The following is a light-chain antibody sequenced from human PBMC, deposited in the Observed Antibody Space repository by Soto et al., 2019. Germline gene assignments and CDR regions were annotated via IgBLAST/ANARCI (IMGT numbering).Light chain of an antibody. CDR1: SSDVGDYNY. Sequence: QSALTQPASVSGSPGQSITISCTGSSSDVGDYNYVSWYQQHPGKAPKLMFYEVSNRPSGISNRFSGSKSGNTASLTISGLQAEDEADYYCSSYTTSIVLFGGGTKLTVL. CDR2: EVS. J-gene: IGLJ2*01. V-gene: IGLV2-14*01. CDR3: SSYTTSIVL.